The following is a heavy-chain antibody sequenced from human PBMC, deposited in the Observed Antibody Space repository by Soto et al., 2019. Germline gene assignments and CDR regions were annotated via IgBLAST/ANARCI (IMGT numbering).Heavy chain of an antibody. CDR2: IIPILGIA. Sequence: QVQLVQSGAEVKKPGSSVKVSCKASGGTFSSYTISWVRQAPGQGLEWMGRIIPILGIANYAQKFQGRVTIPADKSTSTAYMELSSLRSEDTAVYYCARDRAGYGIDYWGQGTLVTVSS. CDR3: ARDRAGYGIDY. CDR1: GGTFSSYT. J-gene: IGHJ4*02. D-gene: IGHD5-12*01. V-gene: IGHV1-69*08.